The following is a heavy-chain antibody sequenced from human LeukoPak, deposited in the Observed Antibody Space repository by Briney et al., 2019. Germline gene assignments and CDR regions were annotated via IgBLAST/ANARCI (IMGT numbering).Heavy chain of an antibody. CDR2: ISYSGST. CDR3: ARLGELNDAFDI. V-gene: IGHV4-59*01. J-gene: IGHJ3*02. D-gene: IGHD3-10*01. Sequence: SETLSLTCAVSGGSISSYYWSWIRQPPGTGLEWIGYISYSGSTNFNPSLQSRVIISVVTSKNQFSLRLSSVPASDTAVYYCARLGELNDAFDIWGQGTMVTVPS. CDR1: GGSISSYY.